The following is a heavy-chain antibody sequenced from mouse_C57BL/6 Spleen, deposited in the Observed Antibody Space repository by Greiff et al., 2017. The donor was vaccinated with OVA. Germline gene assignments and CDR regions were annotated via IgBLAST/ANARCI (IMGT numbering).Heavy chain of an antibody. CDR2: IDPSDSYT. CDR1: GYTFTSYW. CDR3: ARRWLLEAMDY. Sequence: QVQLQQPGAELVMPGASVKLSCKASGYTFTSYWMHWVKQRPGQGLEWIGEIDPSDSYTNYNQKFKGQSTLTVDKSSSTAYMQLNSLTSEDSAVYYCARRWLLEAMDYWGQGTSVTVSS. D-gene: IGHD2-3*01. J-gene: IGHJ4*01. V-gene: IGHV1-69*01.